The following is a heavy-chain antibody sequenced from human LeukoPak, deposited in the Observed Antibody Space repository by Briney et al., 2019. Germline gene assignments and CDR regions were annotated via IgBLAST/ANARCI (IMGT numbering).Heavy chain of an antibody. CDR1: GFTFTSYA. V-gene: IGHV3-23*01. CDR3: ARTQRWLQLYYYYYYMDV. Sequence: GGSLRLSCAASGFTFTSYAMSWVRQAPKKGLEWVSVISASGGSTNYADSVKGRFTISRDNAKNSLYLQMNSLRAEDTAVYYCARTQRWLQLYYYYYYMDVWGKGTTVTISS. CDR2: ISASGGST. J-gene: IGHJ6*03. D-gene: IGHD5-24*01.